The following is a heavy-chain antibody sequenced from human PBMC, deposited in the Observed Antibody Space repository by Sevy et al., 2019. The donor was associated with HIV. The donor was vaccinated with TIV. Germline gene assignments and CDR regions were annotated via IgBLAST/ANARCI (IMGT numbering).Heavy chain of an antibody. V-gene: IGHV1-2*02. Sequence: ASVKVSCKASGYTFTGYYIHWVRQAPGQGLEWMGWINPNGGRTNYAQKFQGRVTMTGDTSISTAYMDLTRLRSDDTAVYYCSISVYGSGTYLNDYWGQGTLVTVSS. CDR3: SISVYGSGTYLNDY. J-gene: IGHJ4*02. CDR2: INPNGGRT. CDR1: GYTFTGYY. D-gene: IGHD3-10*01.